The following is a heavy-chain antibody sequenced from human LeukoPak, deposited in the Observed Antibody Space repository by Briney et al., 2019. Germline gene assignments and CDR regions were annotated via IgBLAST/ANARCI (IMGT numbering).Heavy chain of an antibody. V-gene: IGHV3-30*02. D-gene: IGHD1-26*01. Sequence: GGSLRLSCAASGFTFSSYGMHWVRQAPGKGLEWVAFIRYDGSNKYYADSVKGRFTISRDNSKSTLYLQMNSLRAEDTAVYYCAGGADYYYYYMDVWGKGTTVTISS. J-gene: IGHJ6*03. CDR3: AGGADYYYYYMDV. CDR1: GFTFSSYG. CDR2: IRYDGSNK.